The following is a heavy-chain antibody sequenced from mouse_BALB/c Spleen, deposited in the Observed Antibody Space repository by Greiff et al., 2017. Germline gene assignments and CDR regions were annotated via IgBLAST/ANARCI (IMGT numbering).Heavy chain of an antibody. J-gene: IGHJ2*01. CDR2: ISSGGST. CDR1: GFTFSSYA. D-gene: IGHD1-1*01. Sequence: EVKLQESGGGLVKPGGSLKLSCAASGFTFSSYAMSWVRQTPEKRLEWVASISSGGSTYYPDSVKGRFTISRDNARNILYLQMSSLRSEDTAMYYCARGPLFYFDYWGQGTTLTVSS. V-gene: IGHV5-6-5*01. CDR3: ARGPLFYFDY.